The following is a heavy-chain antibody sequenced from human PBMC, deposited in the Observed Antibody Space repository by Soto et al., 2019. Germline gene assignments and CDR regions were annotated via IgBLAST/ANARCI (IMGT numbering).Heavy chain of an antibody. J-gene: IGHJ4*02. V-gene: IGHV3-30*18. CDR1: GFTFSSYG. Sequence: QVQLVESGGGVVQPGRSLRLSCAASGFTFSSYGMHWVRQAPGKGLEWVAVISYDGSNKYYADSVKGRFTISRDNSKNTLYLQMNRLRAEDTPVYYCVKDLRGWVRIAVAVTHRGCYWGQGTLVTVSS. D-gene: IGHD6-19*01. CDR2: ISYDGSNK. CDR3: VKDLRGWVRIAVAVTHRGCY.